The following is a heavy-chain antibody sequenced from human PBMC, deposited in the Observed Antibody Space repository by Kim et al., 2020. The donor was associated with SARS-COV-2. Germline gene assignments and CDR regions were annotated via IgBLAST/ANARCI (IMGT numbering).Heavy chain of an antibody. CDR2: IFSGGST. CDR3: ARALKTVGATSAYFDS. Sequence: GGSLRLSCAASGFSVHNNYMGWIRQAPGQGLEWVSFIFSGGSTYLADSVMGRFTISRDTSKNTLYLQMSSLRADDTAVYYCARALKTVGATSAYFDSWG. V-gene: IGHV3-53*01. D-gene: IGHD1-26*01. J-gene: IGHJ4*01. CDR1: GFSVHNNY.